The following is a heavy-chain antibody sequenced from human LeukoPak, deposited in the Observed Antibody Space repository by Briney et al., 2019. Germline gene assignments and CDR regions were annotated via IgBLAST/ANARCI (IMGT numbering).Heavy chain of an antibody. CDR1: GFTVSSNS. J-gene: IGHJ4*02. V-gene: IGHV3-66*02. CDR3: ARGQYGGNSVFDY. Sequence: PGGSLRLSCVASGFTVSSNSNSWVRQAPGKGLEWVSIIYNSGTTYYADSVKGRFTISRDNSKNTLYLQMNNLRPEDTAVYYCARGQYGGNSVFDYWGQGTLVTVSS. D-gene: IGHD4-23*01. CDR2: IYNSGTT.